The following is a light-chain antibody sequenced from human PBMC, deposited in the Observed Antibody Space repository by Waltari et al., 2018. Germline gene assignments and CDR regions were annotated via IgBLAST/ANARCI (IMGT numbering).Light chain of an antibody. Sequence: QSVLTQPPSVSGAPGQRVTISCTGRSPNIGAGYGVHGYQQLPGRAPKLLIHGNDKRPSGVPDRFSGSKSGTSGSLAIAGLQADDETDYYCQSYDSSLSGHVFGTGTKVTVL. CDR2: GND. CDR3: QSYDSSLSGHV. J-gene: IGLJ1*01. CDR1: SPNIGAGYG. V-gene: IGLV1-40*01.